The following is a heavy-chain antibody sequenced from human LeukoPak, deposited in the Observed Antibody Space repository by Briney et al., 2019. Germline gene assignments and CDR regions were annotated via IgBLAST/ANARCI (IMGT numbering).Heavy chain of an antibody. Sequence: GASVKVSCKASGYTFTGYYMHWVRQAPGQRLEWMGWINPNSGDTNYAQKFQGRVTVTRDTSISTAYMELSRLRSDDTAVYYCARDADGYKYFDYWGQGTLVTVSS. CDR2: INPNSGDT. CDR1: GYTFTGYY. CDR3: ARDADGYKYFDY. D-gene: IGHD5-24*01. V-gene: IGHV1-2*02. J-gene: IGHJ4*02.